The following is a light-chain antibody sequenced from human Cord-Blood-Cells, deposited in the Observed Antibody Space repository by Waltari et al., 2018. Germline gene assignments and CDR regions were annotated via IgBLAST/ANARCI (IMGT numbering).Light chain of an antibody. CDR2: DAS. J-gene: IGKJ2*01. CDR1: QDIGNY. Sequence: DIQMTQSPSSLSASVGDRVTITCQASQDIGNYLTWYQQKPGKAPKLLIYDASNLETGVPSRFSGSGSATDFTFTISSLQPEVIATYYCQQYDNLPYTFGQGTKLEIK. V-gene: IGKV1-33*01. CDR3: QQYDNLPYT.